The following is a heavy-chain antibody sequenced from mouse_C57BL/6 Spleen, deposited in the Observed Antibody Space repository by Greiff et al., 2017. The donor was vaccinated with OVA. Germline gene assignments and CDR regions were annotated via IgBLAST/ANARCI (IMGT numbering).Heavy chain of an antibody. Sequence: VQLQQSGPELVKPGASVKISCKASGYSFTDYNMNWVKQSNGKSLVWIGVINPNYGTTSYNQKFKGKATLTVDQSSSTAYMQLNSLTSEDSAVYYCARSIYYGNYAFFDYWGQGTTLTVSS. CDR3: ARSIYYGNYAFFDY. CDR1: GYSFTDYN. J-gene: IGHJ2*01. D-gene: IGHD2-1*01. CDR2: INPNYGTT. V-gene: IGHV1-39*01.